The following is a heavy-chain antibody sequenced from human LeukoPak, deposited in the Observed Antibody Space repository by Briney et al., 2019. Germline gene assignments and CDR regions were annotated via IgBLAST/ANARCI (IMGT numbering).Heavy chain of an antibody. D-gene: IGHD3-22*01. Sequence: GGSLRLSCAASGFTFSSYAMSWVRQAPGKGLEWVSGISGSGGSTFYADSVKGRFTISRDNSKNTVYLQMNSLRAEDTAVFYCAKARRQYYYETSGDAFDIRGQGTMVTVSS. CDR2: ISGSGGST. CDR1: GFTFSSYA. V-gene: IGHV3-23*01. CDR3: AKARRQYYYETSGDAFDI. J-gene: IGHJ3*02.